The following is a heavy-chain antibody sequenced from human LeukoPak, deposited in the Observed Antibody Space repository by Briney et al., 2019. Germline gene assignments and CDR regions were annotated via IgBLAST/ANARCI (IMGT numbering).Heavy chain of an antibody. J-gene: IGHJ6*03. CDR1: GYTFTSYY. D-gene: IGHD2-15*01. V-gene: IGHV1-46*01. CDR2: INPSGGST. CDR3: ARGLRYCSGGRCYFSPPYYYYMDV. Sequence: ASVKVSCKASGYTFTSYYMHWVRRAPGQGLEWMGIINPSGGSTSYAQKFQGRVTMTRDMSTSTAYMELSSLRSEDTAVYYCARGLRYCSGGRCYFSPPYYYYMDVWGKGTTVTISS.